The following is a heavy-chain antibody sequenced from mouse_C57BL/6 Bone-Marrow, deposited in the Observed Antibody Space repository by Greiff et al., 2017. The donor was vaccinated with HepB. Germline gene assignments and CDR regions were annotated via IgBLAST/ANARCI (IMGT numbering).Heavy chain of an antibody. J-gene: IGHJ2*01. CDR3: ARSRLRRYFDY. CDR1: GYTFTSYT. D-gene: IGHD2-4*01. Sequence: VQLQQSGAELARPGASVKMSCKASGYTFTSYTMHWVKQRPGQGLEWIGYINPSSGYTKYNQKFKDKATLTADKSSSTAYMQLSSLTSEDSAVYYCARSRLRRYFDYWGQGTTLAISS. CDR2: INPSSGYT. V-gene: IGHV1-4*01.